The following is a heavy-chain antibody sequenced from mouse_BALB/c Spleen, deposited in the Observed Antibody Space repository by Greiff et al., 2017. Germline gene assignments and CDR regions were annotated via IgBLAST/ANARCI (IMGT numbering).Heavy chain of an antibody. V-gene: IGHV5-9-4*01. Sequence: EVKLVESGGGLVKPGGSLKLSCAASGFTFSSYAMSWVRQSPEKRLEWVAEISSGGSYTYYPDTVTGRFTISRDNPKNTLFLQMTSLRSEDTAMYYCAREGNPRFAYWGQGTLVTVSA. CDR1: GFTFSSYA. CDR3: AREGNPRFAY. CDR2: ISSGGSYT. J-gene: IGHJ3*01.